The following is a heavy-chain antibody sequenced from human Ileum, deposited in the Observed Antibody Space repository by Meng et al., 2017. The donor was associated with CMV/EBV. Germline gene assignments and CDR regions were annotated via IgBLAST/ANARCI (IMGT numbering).Heavy chain of an antibody. Sequence: SGYTFTSYDINWVRQAAGQGLEWMGWMNPNSGNTGYAQKFQGRVTMTRNTSISTAYMELSSLRSEDTAVYYCARAPADYYGSGSHYKDWGQGTLVTVSS. CDR2: MNPNSGNT. J-gene: IGHJ4*02. V-gene: IGHV1-8*01. CDR1: GYTFTSYD. CDR3: ARAPADYYGSGSHYKD. D-gene: IGHD3-10*01.